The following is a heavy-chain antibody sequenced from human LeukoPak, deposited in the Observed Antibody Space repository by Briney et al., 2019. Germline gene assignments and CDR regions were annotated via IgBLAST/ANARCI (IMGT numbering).Heavy chain of an antibody. CDR3: ATGYYDSSGYPFDY. D-gene: IGHD3-22*01. CDR2: INPNSGGT. V-gene: IGHV1-2*02. J-gene: IGHJ4*02. CDR1: GYTFTGYY. Sequence: ASVKVSCKASGYTFTGYYMHWVRQAPGQGLEWMGWINPNSGGTNCAQKFQGRVTMTRDTSISTAYMELSRLRSEDTAVYYCATGYYDSSGYPFDYWGQGTLVTVSS.